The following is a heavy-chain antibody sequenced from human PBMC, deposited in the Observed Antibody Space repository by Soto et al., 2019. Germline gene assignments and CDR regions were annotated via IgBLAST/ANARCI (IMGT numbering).Heavy chain of an antibody. CDR3: ARARQYCSSTSCYLDP. D-gene: IGHD2-2*01. J-gene: IGHJ5*02. Sequence: LSLTCGVSGDSISSSNWWNWVRQPPGKGLEWIGEIHHSGNTNYNPSLKSRVTISVDKSKNQFSLNLNSVIAADTAVYYCARARQYCSSTSCYLDPWGQGTLVTVSS. V-gene: IGHV4-4*02. CDR1: GDSISSSNW. CDR2: IHHSGNT.